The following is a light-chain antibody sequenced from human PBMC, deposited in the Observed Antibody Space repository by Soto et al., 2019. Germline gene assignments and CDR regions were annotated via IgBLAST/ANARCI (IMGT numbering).Light chain of an antibody. V-gene: IGKV1-39*01. J-gene: IGKJ1*01. CDR2: AAS. CDR1: QTVGTF. CDR3: QQSYSIRSWT. Sequence: DIDMTQSPASVSASVGDIVTITRPASQTVGTFLNWYQQRPGRAPNLLIYAASNLPTGVPSRFSGSGSGTDFTLTINSLQPEDFGTYYCQQSYSIRSWTFGQGTKVDIK.